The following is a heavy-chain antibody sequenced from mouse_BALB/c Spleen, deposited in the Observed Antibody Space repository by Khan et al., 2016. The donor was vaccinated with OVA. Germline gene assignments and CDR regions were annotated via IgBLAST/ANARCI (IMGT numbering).Heavy chain of an antibody. CDR2: IDPENGNT. V-gene: IGHV14-1*02. J-gene: IGHJ3*01. CDR1: AFNIKDYY. D-gene: IGHD3-1*01. CDR3: ARSGYEAWFSY. Sequence: VQLQQSGAELVRPGALVKLSCKASAFNIKDYYIHWVKQRPAQSLEWIGWIDPENGNTISDPKFQGKASITADTSSNTAYLQLSSLTSEDTAVYYCARSGYEAWFSYWGHGTLVTVSA.